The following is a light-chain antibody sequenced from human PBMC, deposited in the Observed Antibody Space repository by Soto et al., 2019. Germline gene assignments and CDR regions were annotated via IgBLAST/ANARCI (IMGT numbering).Light chain of an antibody. CDR3: QQYSNWPPLT. J-gene: IGKJ4*01. CDR1: QSVSSR. V-gene: IGKV3-15*01. Sequence: DIVMTQSPATLSVSPGERATLSCRASQSVSSRLAWYQQKPGQAPRLLIYDASTRATGIPARFSGSGSGTDFTLTISSLQSEDFAVYYCQQYSNWPPLTFGGGTKVEIK. CDR2: DAS.